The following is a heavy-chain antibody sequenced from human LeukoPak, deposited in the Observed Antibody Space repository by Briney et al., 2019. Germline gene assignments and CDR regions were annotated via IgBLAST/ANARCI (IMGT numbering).Heavy chain of an antibody. CDR2: IIPIFGTA. D-gene: IGHD6-19*01. J-gene: IGHJ5*01. V-gene: IGHV1-69*05. CDR3: VNSCRSGWYYDWFDS. CDR1: GGTFTSYA. Sequence: SVRVSCKASGGTFTSYAISWVPQAPGQGLEWMGRIIPIFGTANYAQKFQGRVTITTAESTSTAYMELSSLMNDVRAVYYSVNSCRSGWYYDWFDSGGQGTLVTVSS.